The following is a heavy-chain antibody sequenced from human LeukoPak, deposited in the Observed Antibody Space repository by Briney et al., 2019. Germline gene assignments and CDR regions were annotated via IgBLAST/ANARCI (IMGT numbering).Heavy chain of an antibody. CDR2: IYYSGST. Sequence: SETLSLTCTVSGGSISSGGYYWSWIRQHPGKGLEWIGYIYYSGSTYYNPSLKSRVTISVDTSKNQFSLKLSSVTAADTAVYYCASQPLAGNDYWGQGTLVTVSP. CDR1: GGSISSGGYY. CDR3: ASQPLAGNDY. V-gene: IGHV4-31*03. J-gene: IGHJ4*02.